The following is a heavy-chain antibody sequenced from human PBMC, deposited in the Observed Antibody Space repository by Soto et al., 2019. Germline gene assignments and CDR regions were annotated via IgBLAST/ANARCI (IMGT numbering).Heavy chain of an antibody. CDR3: ASGAAMVTAFGDGMDV. J-gene: IGHJ6*02. V-gene: IGHV4-39*01. D-gene: IGHD5-18*01. CDR1: GGSISSSSYY. Sequence: SETLSLTCIVSGGSISSSSYYWGWIRQPPGKGLEWIGSIYYSGSTYYNPSLKSRVTISVDTSKNQFSLKLSSVTAADTAVYYRASGAAMVTAFGDGMDVWGQGTTVTVSS. CDR2: IYYSGST.